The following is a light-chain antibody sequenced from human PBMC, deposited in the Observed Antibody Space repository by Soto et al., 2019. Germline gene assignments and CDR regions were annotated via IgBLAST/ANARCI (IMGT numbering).Light chain of an antibody. CDR3: QQRSDWPST. V-gene: IGKV3-11*01. CDR1: ESVSRY. CDR2: DAS. Sequence: EIVLTQSPATLSLSPGNRATLSCRASESVSRYLAWYQQKPGQAPRLLIYDASSRAAGIPARFSGSGSGTDFTLTITSLEPEDLAVYSCQQRSDWPSTFGGGTKVEIK. J-gene: IGKJ4*01.